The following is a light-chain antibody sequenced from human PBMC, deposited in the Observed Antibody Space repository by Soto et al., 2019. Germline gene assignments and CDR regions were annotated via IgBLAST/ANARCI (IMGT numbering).Light chain of an antibody. J-gene: IGLJ3*02. CDR3: CSYAGSSTWV. CDR1: NSDVGGYNF. CDR2: EGS. Sequence: QSALTQPPSVSGSPGQSITISCTGTNSDVGGYNFVSWYQQHPGKAPKVMIYEGSKRPSGVSNRFSGSKSGNTASLTISGLQPEDEADYYCCSYAGSSTWVFGGGTKLTVL. V-gene: IGLV2-23*01.